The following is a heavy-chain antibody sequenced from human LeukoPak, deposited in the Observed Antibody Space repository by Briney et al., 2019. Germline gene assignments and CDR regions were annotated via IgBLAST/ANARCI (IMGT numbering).Heavy chain of an antibody. V-gene: IGHV1-2*02. CDR3: ARDFGQWLVQS. Sequence: ASVKVSCKASGFTFTGYYMHWVRQAPGQGLEWMGWINPDSGGTNYAQKFQGRVTMTRDTSITTAYMELSRLRSDDTAIYYCARDFGQWLVQSWGPGTLVTVSS. CDR2: INPDSGGT. J-gene: IGHJ5*02. CDR1: GFTFTGYY. D-gene: IGHD6-19*01.